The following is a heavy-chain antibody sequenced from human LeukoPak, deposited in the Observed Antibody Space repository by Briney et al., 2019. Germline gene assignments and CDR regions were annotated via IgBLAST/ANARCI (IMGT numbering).Heavy chain of an antibody. Sequence: SETLSLTCAVYGASCSEYYWSWIRQPPGKGLEWIGGSNHTGSANYESSLKSRVIISVDSSKNQFSLKVTSVTAADTALYYCVRGRVTFDYWAQGTLVTVSS. CDR3: VRGRVTFDY. CDR2: SNHTGSA. CDR1: GASCSEYY. V-gene: IGHV4-34*01. J-gene: IGHJ4*02. D-gene: IGHD4-11*01.